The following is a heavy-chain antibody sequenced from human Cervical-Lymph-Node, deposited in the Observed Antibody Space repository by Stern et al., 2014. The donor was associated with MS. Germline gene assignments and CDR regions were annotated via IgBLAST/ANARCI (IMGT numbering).Heavy chain of an antibody. Sequence: EVQLVESGGGLVQPGGSLRLSCAASGFTFSSYAMSWVRQAPGKGLEWVSAISGSGGSTYYADSVKGRFTISRDNSKNTLYLQMNSLRAEDTAVYYCAKDSSGYYDILTGYYPWLDPFAYWGQGTLVTVSS. J-gene: IGHJ4*02. V-gene: IGHV3-23*04. CDR2: ISGSGGST. CDR3: AKDSSGYYDILTGYYPWLDPFAY. CDR1: GFTFSSYA. D-gene: IGHD3-9*01.